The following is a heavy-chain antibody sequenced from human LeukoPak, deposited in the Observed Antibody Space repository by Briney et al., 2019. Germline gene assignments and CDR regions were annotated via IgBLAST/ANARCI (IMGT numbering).Heavy chain of an antibody. CDR1: GFTFSSYG. D-gene: IGHD4-17*01. J-gene: IGHJ6*03. CDR2: IRYDGSNK. V-gene: IGHV3-30*02. Sequence: PGGSLRLSCAASGFTFSSYGMHWVREAPGKGLGGVAFIRYDGSNKYYADSLKGRFTISRDNSKTTLSVDMDSLRVEATAIYYCAQGSRLDYGDYRETQYSYYYYMDVWGKGPTVTVSS. CDR3: AQGSRLDYGDYRETQYSYYYYMDV.